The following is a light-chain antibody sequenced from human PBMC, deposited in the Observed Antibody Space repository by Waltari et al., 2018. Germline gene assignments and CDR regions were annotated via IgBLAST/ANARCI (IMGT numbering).Light chain of an antibody. V-gene: IGLV3-1*01. Sequence: SYDLSQPPSVTVSPGQTASITCSGDKLGEKYVCWYQQKSGQSPVLVIFQDSMRPSGIPERFSGSNSGNTATLTISGTQPLDEGDYYCQAWDTNTEDVFGGGTRLTVL. J-gene: IGLJ2*01. CDR1: KLGEKY. CDR2: QDS. CDR3: QAWDTNTEDV.